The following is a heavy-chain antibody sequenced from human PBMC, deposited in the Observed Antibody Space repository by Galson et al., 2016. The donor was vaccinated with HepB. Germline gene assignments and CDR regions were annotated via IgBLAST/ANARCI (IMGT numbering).Heavy chain of an antibody. D-gene: IGHD5-18*01. CDR3: ATTAKGY. CDR1: GASISRDIYF. V-gene: IGHV4-39*01. CDR2: VSYDGST. J-gene: IGHJ4*02. Sequence: SETLSLTCTISGASISRDIYFWGWIRQPPGKGLEWIGSVSYDGSTYYNPSLKSRVTISVDTSKNQFSLKLNSVTATDTAVYYCATTAKGYWGQGTLVTVSS.